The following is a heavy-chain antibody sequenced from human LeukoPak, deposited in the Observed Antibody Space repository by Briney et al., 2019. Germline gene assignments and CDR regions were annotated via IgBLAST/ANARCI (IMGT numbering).Heavy chain of an antibody. V-gene: IGHV3-7*01. CDR3: ARASNYGGGFDY. CDR1: GFTFSIYW. CDR2: IKQDGSEE. Sequence: GGSLRLSCAASGFTFSIYWMSWVRQAPGKGLEWVANIKQDGSEEYYVDSVKGRFTISRDNAKNSLYLQMNSLRAEDTAVYYCARASNYGGGFDYWGQGTLVTVSP. D-gene: IGHD4-11*01. J-gene: IGHJ4*02.